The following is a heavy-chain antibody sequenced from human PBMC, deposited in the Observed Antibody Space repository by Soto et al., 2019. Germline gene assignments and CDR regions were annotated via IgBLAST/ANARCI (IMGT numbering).Heavy chain of an antibody. CDR3: ARDRRSRTSPPGGDYYYYYGLDA. Sequence: QVQVVQSGAEVMKPGSSVKVSCKAPGGTFSSYVITWVRQAPGQGLEWMGGIIDIFGTPDYAQKFQGRLTISSDEFTDTDYMELSSLRSEHTAIYYCARDRRSRTSPPGGDYYYYYGLDAWGQGTTVTVSS. D-gene: IGHD3-16*01. CDR2: IIDIFGTP. J-gene: IGHJ6*02. V-gene: IGHV1-69*01. CDR1: GGTFSSYV.